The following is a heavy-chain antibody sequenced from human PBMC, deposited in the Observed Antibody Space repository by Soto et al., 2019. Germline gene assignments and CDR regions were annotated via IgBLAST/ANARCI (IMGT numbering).Heavy chain of an antibody. CDR3: ARDRRITIFGDYYYYYDMDV. CDR2: ISSSSTI. CDR1: GFTFCDYY. V-gene: IGHV3-11*04. D-gene: IGHD3-3*01. J-gene: IGHJ6*02. Sequence: PGGSLRLSCAASGFTFCDYYMNWVRQASGKGLEWVSSISSSSTIYYADSVKGRFTISRDNAKNSLYLQMNSLRAEDTAVYYCARDRRITIFGDYYYYYDMDVWGQGTTVTVS.